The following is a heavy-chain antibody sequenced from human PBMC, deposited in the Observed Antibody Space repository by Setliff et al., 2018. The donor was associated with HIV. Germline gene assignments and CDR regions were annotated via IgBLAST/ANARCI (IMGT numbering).Heavy chain of an antibody. D-gene: IGHD3-22*01. Sequence: GGSLRLSCAASGFTFSNYNMNWVRQAPGKGLEWVSSISYDSRFIYHADSMKGRFTISRDNAKKLVYLQMNSLRAEDTAIYYCARDRASSGYYARFDHWGHGTLVTVSS. CDR2: ISYDSRFI. CDR3: ARDRASSGYYARFDH. V-gene: IGHV3-21*01. J-gene: IGHJ4*01. CDR1: GFTFSNYN.